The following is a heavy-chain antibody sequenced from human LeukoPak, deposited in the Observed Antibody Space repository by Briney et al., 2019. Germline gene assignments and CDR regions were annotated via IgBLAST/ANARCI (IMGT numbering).Heavy chain of an antibody. V-gene: IGHV3-30*04. J-gene: IGHJ4*02. CDR3: ARDPAGATRGYNFDY. D-gene: IGHD1-26*01. Sequence: PGGSLRLSCAASGFTFSSYAMHWVRQAPGKGLEWVAVISYDGSNKYYADSVKGRFTISRDNAENSLYLQMNSLRAEDTAVYYCARDPAGATRGYNFDYWGQGTLVTVSS. CDR2: ISYDGSNK. CDR1: GFTFSSYA.